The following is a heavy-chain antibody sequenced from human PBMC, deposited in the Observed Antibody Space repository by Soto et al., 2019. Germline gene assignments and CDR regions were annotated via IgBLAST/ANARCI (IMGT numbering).Heavy chain of an antibody. CDR1: GGSISSYY. CDR2: IYYSGST. Sequence: SETLSLTCTVSGGSISSYYWSWIRQPPGKGLEWIGYIYYSGSTNYSPSFQGHVTISADKSISTAYLQWSSLKASDTAMYYCARHSRYSSGWDFDYWGQGTLVTVSS. CDR3: ARHSRYSSGWDFDY. J-gene: IGHJ4*02. V-gene: IGHV4-59*08. D-gene: IGHD6-19*01.